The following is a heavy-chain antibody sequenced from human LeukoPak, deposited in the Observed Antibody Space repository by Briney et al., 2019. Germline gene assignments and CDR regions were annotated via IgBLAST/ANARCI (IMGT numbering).Heavy chain of an antibody. J-gene: IGHJ3*02. CDR3: AKGAAAFDI. Sequence: GGSLRLSCAASGFTFSSYAMSWVRQAPGKGLEWVSSLSGSGGSTYFADSVKGRFTISRDNSKNTLYLQMTSLRAEDTAVYYCAKGAAAFDIWGQGTMVTVSS. V-gene: IGHV3-23*01. CDR1: GFTFSSYA. D-gene: IGHD6-13*01. CDR2: LSGSGGST.